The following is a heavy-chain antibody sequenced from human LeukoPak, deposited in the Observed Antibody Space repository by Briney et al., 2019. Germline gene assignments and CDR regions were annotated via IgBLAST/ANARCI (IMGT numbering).Heavy chain of an antibody. V-gene: IGHV1-18*01. CDR2: ISADNGDT. Sequence: ASVKVSCTASGYTFTSYGISWGRQAPGQGLEWMGCISADNGDTNYAQNLQGRVTMTTDTSTSTAYMELRSLRSDDSAVYYWARTEIAVAGTGGDYYYYYGMDVWGQGTTVTVSS. J-gene: IGHJ6*02. D-gene: IGHD6-13*01. CDR3: ARTEIAVAGTGGDYYYYYGMDV. CDR1: GYTFTSYG.